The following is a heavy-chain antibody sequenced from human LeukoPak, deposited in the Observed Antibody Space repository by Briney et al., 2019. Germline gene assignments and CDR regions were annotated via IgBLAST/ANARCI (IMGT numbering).Heavy chain of an antibody. Sequence: GGSLRLSCAASGFTFDDYAMHWVRQAPGKGLEWVSGISWNSGSIGYADSVKGRFTISRDNAKNSLYLQMNSLRAEDTALYYCAKAIAVAGTSYYFDYWGQGTLVTVSS. CDR1: GFTFDDYA. CDR3: AKAIAVAGTSYYFDY. V-gene: IGHV3-9*01. J-gene: IGHJ4*02. D-gene: IGHD6-19*01. CDR2: ISWNSGSI.